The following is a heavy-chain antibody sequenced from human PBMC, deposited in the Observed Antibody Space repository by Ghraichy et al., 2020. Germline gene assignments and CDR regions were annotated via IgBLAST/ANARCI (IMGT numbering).Heavy chain of an antibody. V-gene: IGHV4-59*01. J-gene: IGHJ6*02. D-gene: IGHD3-3*01. Sequence: ETLSLTCTVSGGSISSYYWSWIRQPPGKGLEWIGYIYYSGSTNYNPSLKSRVTISVDTSKNQFSLKLSSVTAADTAVYYCARVGSGYDFWSSTYYYYGMDVWGQGTTVTVSS. CDR3: ARVGSGYDFWSSTYYYYGMDV. CDR1: GGSISSYY. CDR2: IYYSGST.